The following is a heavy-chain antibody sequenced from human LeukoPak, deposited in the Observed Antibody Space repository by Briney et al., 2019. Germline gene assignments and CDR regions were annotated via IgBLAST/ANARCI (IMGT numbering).Heavy chain of an antibody. CDR3: ARTATYYSNYYFDY. D-gene: IGHD3-22*01. Sequence: NPSETLSLTATVSACSISSGYYWGWIRQPPGKGLEWIGSIYHSGITYYNPSLKSRVTISVDTSKNQFSLKLSSVTAADTAIYYCARTATYYSNYYFDYWGQGTLVTVSS. V-gene: IGHV4-38-2*02. CDR2: IYHSGIT. CDR1: ACSISSGYY. J-gene: IGHJ4*02.